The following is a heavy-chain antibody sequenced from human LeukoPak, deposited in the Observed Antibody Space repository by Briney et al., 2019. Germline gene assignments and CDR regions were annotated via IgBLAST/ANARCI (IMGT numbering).Heavy chain of an antibody. V-gene: IGHV2-5*01. Sequence: SGPTLVNPTQTLTLTCTFSGFSLSSRGVGVGWIRQPPGKPLEWLALIYWNDNKRYTPSLKNRLTITKHTSKNQVVLTMTNMDPVDTATYYCALETYYYDSSAYYMGDYWGQGTLVTVSS. D-gene: IGHD3-22*01. CDR3: ALETYYYDSSAYYMGDY. J-gene: IGHJ4*02. CDR2: IYWNDNK. CDR1: GFSLSSRGVG.